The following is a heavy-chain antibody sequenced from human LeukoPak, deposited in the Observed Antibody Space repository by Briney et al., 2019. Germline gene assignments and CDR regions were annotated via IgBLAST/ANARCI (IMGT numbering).Heavy chain of an antibody. V-gene: IGHV3-23*01. J-gene: IGHJ1*01. D-gene: IGHD3-22*01. CDR2: ISGSGGST. CDR3: AKAKDYYDSSGPDG. Sequence: PGGSLRLSCAASGFTFSSYAMSWVRQAPGKGLEWVSAISGSGGSTYYADSVRARFIISRDKSKNTLYLQMNSLRADDTAVYYCAKAKDYYDSSGPDGWGQGTLVTVSS. CDR1: GFTFSSYA.